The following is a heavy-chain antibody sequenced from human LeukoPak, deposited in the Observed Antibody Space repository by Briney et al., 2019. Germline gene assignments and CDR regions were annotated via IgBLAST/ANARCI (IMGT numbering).Heavy chain of an antibody. D-gene: IGHD6-13*01. CDR1: GFTVSSNN. CDR2: IYSGGST. J-gene: IGHJ6*02. V-gene: IGHV3-53*04. CDR3: ARGLITAGNHGMDV. Sequence: GGSLRLSCAASGFTVSSNNMSWVRQAPGKGLEWVSVIYSGGSTYYADSVKGRFTISRHNSKNTLYLQMNSLRAEDTAMYYCARGLITAGNHGMDVWGQGTTVTVSS.